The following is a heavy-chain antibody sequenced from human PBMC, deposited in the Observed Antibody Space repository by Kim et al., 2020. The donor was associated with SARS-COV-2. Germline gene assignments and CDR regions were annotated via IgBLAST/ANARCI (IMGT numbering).Heavy chain of an antibody. D-gene: IGHD3-22*01. V-gene: IGHV3-48*02. J-gene: IGHJ4*02. Sequence: SVKGRFTISRDNAKNSLYLQMNSLRDEDTAVYYCARDQGYYDSSGYSFDYWGQGTLVTVSS. CDR3: ARDQGYYDSSGYSFDY.